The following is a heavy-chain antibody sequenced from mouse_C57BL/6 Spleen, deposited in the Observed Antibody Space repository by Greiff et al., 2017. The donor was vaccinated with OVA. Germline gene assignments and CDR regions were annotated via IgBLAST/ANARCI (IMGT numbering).Heavy chain of an antibody. CDR2: ISSSSSTT. V-gene: IGHV5-17*01. CDR3: AGPGNYDYYCD. Sequence: EVKLMESGGGLVKPGGSLKLSCAASGFTFSDYGMHWVRQAPEKGLEWVAYISSSSSTTYYADTVKGRFSISRDNAKTTLFLQMTSLRSEDTSMYYCAGPGNYDYYCDWGQGATLTVSS. D-gene: IGHD2-4*01. J-gene: IGHJ2*01. CDR1: GFTFSDYG.